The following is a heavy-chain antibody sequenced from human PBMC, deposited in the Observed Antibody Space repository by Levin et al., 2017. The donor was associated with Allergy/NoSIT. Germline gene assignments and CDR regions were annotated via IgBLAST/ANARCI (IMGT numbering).Heavy chain of an antibody. CDR2: INPNSGGT. Sequence: ASVKVSCKASGYTFTGYYMHWVRQAPGQGLEWMGWINPNSGGTNYAQKFQGRVTMTRDTSISTAYMELSRLRSDDTAVYFCARDKSTNTAMVNCFFDYWGQGTLVTVSS. D-gene: IGHD5-18*01. J-gene: IGHJ4*02. CDR3: ARDKSTNTAMVNCFFDY. CDR1: GYTFTGYY. V-gene: IGHV1-2*02.